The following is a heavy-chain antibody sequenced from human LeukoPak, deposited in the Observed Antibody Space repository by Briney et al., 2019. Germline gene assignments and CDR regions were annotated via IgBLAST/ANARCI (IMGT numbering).Heavy chain of an antibody. D-gene: IGHD3-22*01. CDR3: ARDPGDYYDSSTGYFDL. V-gene: IGHV3-48*03. Sequence: GGSLRLSCAASGFTFSSYEMNWVRQAPGKGLEWVSYISSSGSTIYYADSVKGRFTISGDNAKNSLYLQMNSLRAEDTAVYYCARDPGDYYDSSTGYFDLWGRSTLVTVSS. CDR1: GFTFSSYE. J-gene: IGHJ2*01. CDR2: ISSSGSTI.